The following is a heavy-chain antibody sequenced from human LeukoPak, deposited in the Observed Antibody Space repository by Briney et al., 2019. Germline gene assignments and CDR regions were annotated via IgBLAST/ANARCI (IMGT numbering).Heavy chain of an antibody. CDR1: GGSISSSSYY. D-gene: IGHD1-26*01. J-gene: IGHJ4*02. CDR2: IYYSGST. CDR3: ARPHAGSARGYFDY. V-gene: IGHV4-39*01. Sequence: SETLSLTCTVSGGSISSSSYYWGWIRQPPGKGPEWIGSIYYSGSTYYNPSLKSRVTISVDTSKNQFSLKLSSVTAADTAMHYCARPHAGSARGYFDYWGQGTLVTVSS.